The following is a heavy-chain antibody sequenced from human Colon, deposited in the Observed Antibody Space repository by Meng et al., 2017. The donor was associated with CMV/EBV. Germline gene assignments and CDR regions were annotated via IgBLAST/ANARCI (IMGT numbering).Heavy chain of an antibody. CDR3: SKYQTSFDY. J-gene: IGHJ4*02. CDR2: IRSSGRST. V-gene: IGHV3-23*01. CDR1: GFTFSNYA. Sequence: GESLQISCTVSGFTFSNYAMSWVRQAPGKGLEWVAAIRSSGRSTYYADSVKGRFIISRDNSKNTLYLQMNSLRAEDTAVYYCSKYQTSFDYWGQGTLVTVSS.